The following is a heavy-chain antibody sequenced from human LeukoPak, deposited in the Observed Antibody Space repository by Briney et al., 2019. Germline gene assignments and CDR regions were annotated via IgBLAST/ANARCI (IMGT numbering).Heavy chain of an antibody. D-gene: IGHD6-19*01. V-gene: IGHV4-31*03. J-gene: IGHJ4*02. CDR1: GGSISSGAYY. Sequence: SETLSLTCTVSGGSISSGAYYWSWIRQHPGKGLEWIGYIYYSGGTYYNPSLKSRVTISVDTSKNQFSLKLSSVTAADTAVYYCARLYSSGWYEVDYWGQGTLVPVSS. CDR3: ARLYSSGWYEVDY. CDR2: IYYSGGT.